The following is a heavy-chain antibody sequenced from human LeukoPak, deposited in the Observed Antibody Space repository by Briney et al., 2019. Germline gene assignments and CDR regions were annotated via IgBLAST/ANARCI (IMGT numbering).Heavy chain of an antibody. V-gene: IGHV3-30*04. CDR1: GFTFSSYA. CDR3: AREMSGYYDSSGYNPPDPDLDY. J-gene: IGHJ4*02. CDR2: ISYDGSNK. Sequence: GGSLRLSCAASGFTFSSYAMHWVRQAPGKGLEWVAVISYDGSNKYYADSVKGRFTISRDNSKNTLYLQMNSLRAEDTAVYYCAREMSGYYDSSGYNPPDPDLDYWGQGTLVTVSS. D-gene: IGHD3-22*01.